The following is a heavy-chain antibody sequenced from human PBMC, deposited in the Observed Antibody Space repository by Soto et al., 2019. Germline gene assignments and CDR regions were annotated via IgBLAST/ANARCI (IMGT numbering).Heavy chain of an antibody. CDR2: IYYSGST. D-gene: IGHD4-17*01. CDR3: ARERYGEIDY. V-gene: IGHV4-31*03. J-gene: IGHJ4*02. CDR1: GGSIGSGGYY. Sequence: PSETLSLTCTVSGGSIGSGGYYWTWIRQHPGKGLEWIGNIYYSGSTYYNPSLESRLTISVDTSKNHFSLKLTSVTAADTAVYYCARERYGEIDYWGQGTLVTVSS.